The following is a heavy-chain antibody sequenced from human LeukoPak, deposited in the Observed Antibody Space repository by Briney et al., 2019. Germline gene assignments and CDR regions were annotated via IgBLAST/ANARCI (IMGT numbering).Heavy chain of an antibody. V-gene: IGHV1-24*01. D-gene: IGHD6-19*01. Sequence: ASVKVSCKVSGYTLTELSIHWVRQAPGKGLEWMGGLDSEDGETTYAQKFQGRVTMTEDTSIDTAFMELSSLRSEDTAVYYCVVKTTPVAGTRGGFRLDPLSNWFDPWGQGTLVTVSS. CDR1: GYTLTELS. CDR2: LDSEDGET. J-gene: IGHJ5*02. CDR3: VVKTTPVAGTRGGFRLDPLSNWFDP.